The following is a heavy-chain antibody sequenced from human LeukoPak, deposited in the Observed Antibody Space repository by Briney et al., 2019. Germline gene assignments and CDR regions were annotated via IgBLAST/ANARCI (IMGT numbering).Heavy chain of an antibody. CDR2: IYYSGST. CDR1: GGSISSSSYY. CDR3: AVIAPVSIYSSSGSWFDP. J-gene: IGHJ5*02. Sequence: SETLSLTCTVSGGSISSSSYYWSWIRQPPGKGLEWIGYIYYSGSTNYNPSLKSRVTISVDTSKNQFSLKLSSVTAADTAVYYCAVIAPVSIYSSSGSWFDPWGQGTLVTVSS. V-gene: IGHV4-61*01. D-gene: IGHD6-6*01.